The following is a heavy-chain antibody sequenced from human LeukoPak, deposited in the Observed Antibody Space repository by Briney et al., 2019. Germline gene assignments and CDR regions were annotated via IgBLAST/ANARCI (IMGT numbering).Heavy chain of an antibody. J-gene: IGHJ4*02. CDR2: ISSSSSYI. V-gene: IGHV3-21*01. Sequence: GGSLRLSCAASGFTFSSYSMNWVRQAPGKGLEWVSSISSSSSYIYYADSVKGRFTISRDNAKNSLYLQMNGLRAEDTAVYYCARDASRYYFDYWGQGTLVTVSS. CDR1: GFTFSSYS. CDR3: ARDASRYYFDY.